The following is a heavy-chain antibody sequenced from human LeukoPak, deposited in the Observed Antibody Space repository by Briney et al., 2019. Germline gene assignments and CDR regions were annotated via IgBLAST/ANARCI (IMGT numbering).Heavy chain of an antibody. V-gene: IGHV1-8*01. D-gene: IGHD4-17*01. J-gene: IGHJ6*02. CDR1: GYTFTSYD. CDR3: ARDLTTTVTLYYYYGMDV. Sequence: ASVKVSCKASGYTFTSYDINWVRQATGQGLEWMGWMNPNSGNTGYAQKFQGRVTMTRSTSISTAYMELSSLRSEDTAVYYCARDLTTTVTLYYYYGMDVWGQGTTVTVSS. CDR2: MNPNSGNT.